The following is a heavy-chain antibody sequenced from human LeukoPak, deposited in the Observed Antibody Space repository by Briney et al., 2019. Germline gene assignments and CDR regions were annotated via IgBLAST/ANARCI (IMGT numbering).Heavy chain of an antibody. V-gene: IGHV4-39*07. CDR1: GGSISRSRDY. CDR2: IYYDGST. D-gene: IGHD2-2*02. CDR3: ARDTLPATAIPGKNWFDP. J-gene: IGHJ5*02. Sequence: SEILSLTCSVSGGSISRSRDYWGWIRQSPGEGLEWIATIYYDGSTYYNPSLKSRVTISLDTSRNQFSLNLSSVTAADTAVYYCARDTLPATAIPGKNWFDPWGQGTLVTVSS.